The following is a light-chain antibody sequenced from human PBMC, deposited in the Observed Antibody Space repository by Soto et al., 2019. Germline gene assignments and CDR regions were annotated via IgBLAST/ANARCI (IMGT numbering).Light chain of an antibody. V-gene: IGKV3-15*01. CDR2: GAS. J-gene: IGKJ5*01. CDR3: QQYNNWPLIT. CDR1: QGINSY. Sequence: EIVMTQSPVTLSLSPGERATLSCRASQGINSYLAWYQQKPGQAPRLLIYGASTRATDIPARFSGSGFGTEFTLTITSLQSEDFAVYYCQQYNNWPLITFGQGTRLEIK.